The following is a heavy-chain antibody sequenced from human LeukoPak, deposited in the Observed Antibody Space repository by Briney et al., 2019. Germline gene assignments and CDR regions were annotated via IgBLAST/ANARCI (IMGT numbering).Heavy chain of an antibody. CDR2: IENDGSTT. CDR3: AELGITMIGGV. V-gene: IGHV3-74*01. D-gene: IGHD3-10*02. Sequence: GSLRLSCAASGFSFSVYWMYWVRQAPGKGLVWVSRIENDGSTTTYADSVKGRFTISRDNAKNSLYLQMNSLRAEDTAVYYCAELGITMIGGVWGKGTTVTISS. J-gene: IGHJ6*04. CDR1: GFSFSVYW.